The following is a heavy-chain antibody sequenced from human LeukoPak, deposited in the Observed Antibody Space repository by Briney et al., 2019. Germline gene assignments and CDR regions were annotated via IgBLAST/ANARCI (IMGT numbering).Heavy chain of an antibody. V-gene: IGHV3-7*01. D-gene: IGHD3-3*01. CDR2: IKQDRSEK. Sequence: GGSLRLSCAASGFTFSSYAMHWVRQAPGKGLEWVANIKQDRSEKYYVDSVKGRFTISRDNAKNSLYLQMNSLRAEDTAVYYCAREGLIGFLEWLGVKQTQGYFDYWGQGTLVTVSS. J-gene: IGHJ4*02. CDR1: GFTFSSYA. CDR3: AREGLIGFLEWLGVKQTQGYFDY.